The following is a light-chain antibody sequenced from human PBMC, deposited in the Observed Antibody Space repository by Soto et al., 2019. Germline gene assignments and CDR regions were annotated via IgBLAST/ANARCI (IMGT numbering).Light chain of an antibody. CDR3: HQRSNWPLT. V-gene: IGKV3-11*01. Sequence: IGLTQSPATLSASPGEIATLSCRASQSVSSYLAWYQQKPGQAPRLLIYDASNRATGIPARFSGSGSGTDFTLTISSLEPEDFAVYYCHQRSNWPLTFGGGTKVDIK. J-gene: IGKJ4*01. CDR2: DAS. CDR1: QSVSSY.